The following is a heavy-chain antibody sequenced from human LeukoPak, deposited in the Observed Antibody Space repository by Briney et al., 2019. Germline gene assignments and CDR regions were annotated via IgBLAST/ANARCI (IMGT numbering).Heavy chain of an antibody. CDR3: ARSSSDGYHLFDY. V-gene: IGHV3-72*01. J-gene: IGHJ4*02. Sequence: GGSLRLSCAASGFTFSDHYMDWVRQAPGEGLEWVGRIRNKANSYTTEYAASVKGRFTISRDDSKTSVSLQMSSLKTEDTAMYYCARSSSDGYHLFDYWGQGTVVTVSS. D-gene: IGHD6-25*01. CDR1: GFTFSDHY. CDR2: IRNKANSYTT.